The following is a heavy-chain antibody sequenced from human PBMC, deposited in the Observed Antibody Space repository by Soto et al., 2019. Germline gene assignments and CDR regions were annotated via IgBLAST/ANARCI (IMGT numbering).Heavy chain of an antibody. Sequence: EVQLLESGGAMIHPGESLRLSCAASGFPFSVYDMSWARQAPGKGLEWVSSIGGRGGSTYYADSVKGRFTISRDNSRNTLYLQMNSLRAEDTAVYFCAKDRIQRWFGIWGQGTVVTVSS. CDR2: IGGRGGST. V-gene: IGHV3-23*01. CDR1: GFPFSVYD. D-gene: IGHD5-18*01. CDR3: AKDRIQRWFGI. J-gene: IGHJ3*02.